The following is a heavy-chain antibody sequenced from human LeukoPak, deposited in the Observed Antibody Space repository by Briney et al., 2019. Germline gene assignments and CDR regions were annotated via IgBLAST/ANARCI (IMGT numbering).Heavy chain of an antibody. V-gene: IGHV4-39*01. J-gene: IGHJ4*02. CDR3: ARLSRRDGYNPDY. D-gene: IGHD5-24*01. CDR1: GGSISSSSYY. CDR2: IYYSGST. Sequence: PSETLSLTCTVFGGSISSSSYYWGWIRQPPGKGLEWIGSIYYSGSTYYNPSLKSRVTISVDTSKNQFSLKLSSVTAADTAVYYCARLSRRDGYNPDYWGQGTLVTVSS.